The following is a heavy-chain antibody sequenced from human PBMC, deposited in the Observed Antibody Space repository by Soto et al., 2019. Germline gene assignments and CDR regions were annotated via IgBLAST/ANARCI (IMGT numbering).Heavy chain of an antibody. CDR1: GGSISSGGYS. J-gene: IGHJ6*02. CDR3: ARDVHTPYYYYGMDV. Sequence: SSETLSLTCAVSGGSISSGGYSWSWIRQPPGKGLEWIGYIYHSGSTYYNPSLKSRVTISVDRSKNQFSLKLSSVTAADTAVYYCARDVHTPYYYYGMDVWGQGTTVTVSS. CDR2: IYHSGST. V-gene: IGHV4-30-2*01. D-gene: IGHD2-2*02.